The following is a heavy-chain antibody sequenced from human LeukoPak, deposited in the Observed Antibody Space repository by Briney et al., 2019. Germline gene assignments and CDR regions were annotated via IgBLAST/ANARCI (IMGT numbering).Heavy chain of an antibody. Sequence: PSETLSLTCAVSGDSISSSYWWSWVRQPPGKGLEWIGEIYHSGSPTYNPSLKSRLTISIDKSKNQFSLKLNSLTAADTAVYYCARYFGGENWFDPWGQGTLVTVSS. D-gene: IGHD3-10*01. CDR2: IYHSGSP. J-gene: IGHJ5*02. V-gene: IGHV4-4*02. CDR1: GDSISSSYW. CDR3: ARYFGGENWFDP.